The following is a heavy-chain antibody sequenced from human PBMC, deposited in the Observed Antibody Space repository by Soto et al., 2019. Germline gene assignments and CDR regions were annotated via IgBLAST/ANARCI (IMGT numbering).Heavy chain of an antibody. CDR2: VYYSGGT. CDR1: GASVSNADHY. Sequence: QVHLQESGPGLVKPSEALSLTCTVSGASVSNADHYWSWIRQPPGKGLEWIAYVYYSGGTSYNPSLESRVTISMDTSRNQFALTLNSVPAADAAMYFCAGGADRFASGHWGQGVRVTVSS. V-gene: IGHV4-61*08. CDR3: AGGADRFASGH. D-gene: IGHD3-3*01. J-gene: IGHJ4*02.